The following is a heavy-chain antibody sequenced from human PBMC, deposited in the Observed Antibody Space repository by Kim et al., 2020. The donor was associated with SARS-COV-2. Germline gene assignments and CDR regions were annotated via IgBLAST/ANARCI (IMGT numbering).Heavy chain of an antibody. V-gene: IGHV4-34*01. J-gene: IGHJ4*02. D-gene: IGHD1-26*01. Sequence: HPPLKSRVTISVDTSKNQFSLKLSSVTAADTAVYYCARGSASRSPDFDYWGQGTLVTVSS. CDR3: ARGSASRSPDFDY.